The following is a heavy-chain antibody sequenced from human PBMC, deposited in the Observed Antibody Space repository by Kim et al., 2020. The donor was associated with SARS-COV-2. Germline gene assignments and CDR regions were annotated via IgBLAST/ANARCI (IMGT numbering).Heavy chain of an antibody. D-gene: IGHD3-22*01. CDR3: AKDGGSSGHYHEFDY. V-gene: IGHV3-9*01. Sequence: DSVKGRLTISRDNAKNSLYLQMNSPRAEDTALYYCAKDGGSSGHYHEFDYWGQGTLVTVSS. J-gene: IGHJ4*02.